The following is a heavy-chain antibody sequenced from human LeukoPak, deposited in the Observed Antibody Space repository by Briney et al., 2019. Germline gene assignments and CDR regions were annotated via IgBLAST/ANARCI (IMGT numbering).Heavy chain of an antibody. J-gene: IGHJ4*02. CDR2: IKGDGIST. Sequence: GGSLRLSCAASGFDFSSNWMHWVRHAPGQGLVWVSRIKGDGISTNYADSVKGRFTISRDIAKNTLYLQMNSLRAEDTGVYYCVSGSLQSGYNFDYWGQGALVTVSS. V-gene: IGHV3-74*01. CDR3: VSGSLQSGYNFDY. D-gene: IGHD3-3*01. CDR1: GFDFSSNW.